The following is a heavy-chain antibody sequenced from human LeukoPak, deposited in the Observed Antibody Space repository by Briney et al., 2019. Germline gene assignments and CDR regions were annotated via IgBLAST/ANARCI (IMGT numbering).Heavy chain of an antibody. V-gene: IGHV1-46*04. CDR1: GYTFTSYY. CDR3: ASGQLWFGELDY. D-gene: IGHD3-10*01. J-gene: IGHJ4*02. Sequence: ASVKVSCKASGYTFTSYYMHWVRQVPGQGLEWMGIINPSGGSTRYAQKLQGRVTMTRDTSTSTVYMELSSVRSEDTAVYYCASGQLWFGELDYWGQGTLVTVSS. CDR2: INPSGGST.